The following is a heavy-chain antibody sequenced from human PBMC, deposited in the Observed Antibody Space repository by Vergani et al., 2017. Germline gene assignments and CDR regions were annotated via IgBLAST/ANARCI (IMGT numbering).Heavy chain of an antibody. Sequence: EVQLLESGGGLVQPGGSRRLSCAGAGFTFDTYTMAYVRQAPGKGLEWVATISSGGVDIFYADSVKGRFTISRDNSKTTLFLQMNSLKDEDTAVYYCTTAWGLYYLHGEYFQYWGRGTLVSVSS. CDR2: ISSGGVDI. V-gene: IGHV3-23*01. CDR3: TTAWGLYYLHGEYFQY. CDR1: GFTFDTYT. D-gene: IGHD3-10*01. J-gene: IGHJ1*01.